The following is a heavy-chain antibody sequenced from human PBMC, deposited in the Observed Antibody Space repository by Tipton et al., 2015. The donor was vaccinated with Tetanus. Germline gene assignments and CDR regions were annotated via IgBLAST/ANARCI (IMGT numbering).Heavy chain of an antibody. D-gene: IGHD3-16*01. J-gene: IGHJ5*01. CDR1: GFTFDSYA. V-gene: IGHV3-23*03. CDR2: SYSGGNYA. CDR3: AKVRLRFRYSFDS. Sequence: SLRLSCAASGFTFDSYAMNWVRQAPGKGLEWVSVSYSGGNYAYYADSVKGRFTTSRDDSKNTLYLHMTSLRAEDTAVYYCAKVRLRFRYSFDSWCQGTLVTVSS.